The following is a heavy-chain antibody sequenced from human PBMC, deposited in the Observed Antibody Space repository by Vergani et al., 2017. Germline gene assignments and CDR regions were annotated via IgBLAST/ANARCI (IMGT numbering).Heavy chain of an antibody. V-gene: IGHV3-7*03. CDR1: GFTFSTYW. CDR2: IKQDGSEK. CDR3: ARAGSGGLPRGWYFDL. J-gene: IGHJ2*01. D-gene: IGHD6-19*01. Sequence: EVQLVESGGGLVQPGGSLRLSCAASGFTFSTYWMSWVRQAPGKGLEWVANIKQDGSEKYYVDSVKGRFTISRDNAKNSLYLQMNSLRAEDTAVYYCARAGSGGLPRGWYFDLWGRGTLVTVSS.